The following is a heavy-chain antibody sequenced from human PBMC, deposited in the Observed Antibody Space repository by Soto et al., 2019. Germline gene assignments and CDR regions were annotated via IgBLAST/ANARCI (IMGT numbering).Heavy chain of an antibody. Sequence: EVQLVESGGGLVKPGGSLRLSCAASGFTLSDFAMNWVRQAPGKGLEWVASISSSSRYIYYGDSVNGRFAVSRDNARNSLFLQMESLRAEDTAVYYCARFSLDFSYYYGLDVWGQGTTVTVSS. J-gene: IGHJ6*02. CDR2: ISSSSRYI. CDR1: GFTLSDFA. V-gene: IGHV3-21*01. CDR3: ARFSLDFSYYYGLDV.